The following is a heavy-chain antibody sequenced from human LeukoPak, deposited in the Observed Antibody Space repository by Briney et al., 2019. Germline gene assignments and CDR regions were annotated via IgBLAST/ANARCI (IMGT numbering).Heavy chain of an antibody. CDR2: INHSGST. Sequence: PSETLSLTCAVYGGSFSGYYWSWVRQPPGKGLEWDGEINHSGSTNYNPSLKSRVTISVDTSKNQFSLKLSSVTAADTAVYYCARGLRSSVTRDYWGQGTLVTVSS. D-gene: IGHD6-19*01. J-gene: IGHJ4*02. CDR1: GGSFSGYY. CDR3: ARGLRSSVTRDY. V-gene: IGHV4-34*01.